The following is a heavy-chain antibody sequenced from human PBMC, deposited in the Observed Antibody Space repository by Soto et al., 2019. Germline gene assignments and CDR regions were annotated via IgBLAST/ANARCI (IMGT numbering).Heavy chain of an antibody. CDR3: NTDPCRSK. Sequence: EVQLVESGGCLVKPGGSLRLSCAASGFTFNNAWMTWVRQAPGKGLEWVGRIKSKAEGGIIDYAAPVRGRFTISRDDSKHTVYLQMNSLKTEDTAMYYCNTDPCRSKWGQGTRVNVS. J-gene: IGHJ3*01. CDR2: IKSKAEGGII. CDR1: GFTFNNAW. V-gene: IGHV3-15*01.